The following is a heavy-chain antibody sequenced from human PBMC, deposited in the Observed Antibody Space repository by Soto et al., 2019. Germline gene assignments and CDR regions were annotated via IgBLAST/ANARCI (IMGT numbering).Heavy chain of an antibody. CDR3: AVGYYVLGAKVFYYYYMDV. Sequence: SVKVSCKASGGTFSSYTISWVRQAPGQGLEWMGRIIPILGIANYAQKFQGRVTITADKSTSTAYMELSSLRSEDTAVYYCAVGYYVLGAKVFYYYYMDVWGKGTTVTVSS. J-gene: IGHJ6*03. CDR1: GGTFSSYT. V-gene: IGHV1-69*02. D-gene: IGHD3-22*01. CDR2: IIPILGIA.